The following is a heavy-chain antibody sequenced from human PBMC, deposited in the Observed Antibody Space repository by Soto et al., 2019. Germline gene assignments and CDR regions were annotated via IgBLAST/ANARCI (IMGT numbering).Heavy chain of an antibody. CDR2: ISAYSGNT. Sequence: ASVKVSCKASGYTFTSYGISWVRQAPGQGLEWMGWISAYSGNTNYAQKLQGRVTMTTDTSTSTAYMELRSLRSDDTAVYYCARALLTGYIPHFDYWGQGTLVTVSS. CDR1: GYTFTSYG. D-gene: IGHD3-9*01. V-gene: IGHV1-18*01. CDR3: ARALLTGYIPHFDY. J-gene: IGHJ4*02.